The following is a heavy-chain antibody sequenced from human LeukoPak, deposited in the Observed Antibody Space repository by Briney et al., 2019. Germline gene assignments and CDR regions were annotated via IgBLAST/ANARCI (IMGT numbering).Heavy chain of an antibody. CDR1: GYTFTGYY. Sequence: ASVKVSCKASGYTFTGYYMHWVRQAPGQGPEWMGWINPNSGGTNYAQKFQGRVTMTRDTSISTAYMELSRLRSDDTAVYYCARVPKAYCSGGSCSNDYWGQGTLVTVSS. J-gene: IGHJ4*02. CDR3: ARVPKAYCSGGSCSNDY. D-gene: IGHD2-15*01. CDR2: INPNSGGT. V-gene: IGHV1-2*02.